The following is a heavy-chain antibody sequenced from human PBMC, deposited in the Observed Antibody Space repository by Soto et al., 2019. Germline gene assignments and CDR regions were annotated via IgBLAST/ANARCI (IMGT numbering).Heavy chain of an antibody. J-gene: IGHJ4*02. CDR1: GFTFSTYS. V-gene: IGHV3-48*02. D-gene: IGHD5-12*01. CDR3: AREMATITEIGY. CDR2: ISWSNSTI. Sequence: GSLRLSCAASGFTFSTYSMNWVRQAPGKGLEWVSYISWSNSTIYYADSVKGRFTISRDNAKNSLYLQMNSLRDEDTAVYYCAREMATITEIGYWGQGTLVTVSS.